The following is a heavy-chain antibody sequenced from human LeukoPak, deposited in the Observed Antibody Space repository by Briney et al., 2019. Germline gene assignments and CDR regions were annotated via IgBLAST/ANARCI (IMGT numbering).Heavy chain of an antibody. D-gene: IGHD3-10*01. CDR2: ISSNGGST. J-gene: IGHJ4*02. CDR1: GFTFSSYA. Sequence: GGSLRLSCAASGFTFSSYAMHWVRQAPGKGLEYVSAISSNGGSTYYANSVKGRFTISRDNSKNTLYLQMGSLRAEDMAVYYCARVHGSGSYHPLRYWGQGTLVTVSS. CDR3: ARVHGSGSYHPLRY. V-gene: IGHV3-64*01.